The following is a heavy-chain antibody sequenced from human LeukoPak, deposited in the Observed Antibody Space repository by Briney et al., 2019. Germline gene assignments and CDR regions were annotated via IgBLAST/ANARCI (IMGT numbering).Heavy chain of an antibody. V-gene: IGHV4-59*12. D-gene: IGHD1-26*01. J-gene: IGHJ4*02. CDR1: GGSISSYY. CDR2: IYYSGST. CDR3: ARDKDSIVGASRPAFDY. Sequence: PSETLSLTCTVSGGSISSYYWSWIRQPPGKGLEWIGYIYYSGSTNYNPCLKSRVTISVDTSKNQFSLKLSSVTAADTAVYYCARDKDSIVGASRPAFDYWGQGTLVTVSS.